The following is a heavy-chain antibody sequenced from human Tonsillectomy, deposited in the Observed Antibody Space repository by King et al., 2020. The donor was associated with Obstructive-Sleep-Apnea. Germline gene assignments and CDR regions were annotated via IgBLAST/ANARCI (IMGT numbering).Heavy chain of an antibody. CDR2: ISAYNGNT. V-gene: IGHV1-18*01. D-gene: IGHD3-22*01. J-gene: IGHJ3*01. Sequence: QLGQSGAEVKKPVTSVKVSCKASGYTFTSNGISWVRQAPEQGLEWMGWISAYNGNTKYLQKLQGRVTMTTDTSTSTAYMELRSLRSDDTAVYYCAKNYYDSSGYYSSDTFDLWGQGTMVIVSS. CDR1: GYTFTSNG. CDR3: AKNYYDSSGYYSSDTFDL.